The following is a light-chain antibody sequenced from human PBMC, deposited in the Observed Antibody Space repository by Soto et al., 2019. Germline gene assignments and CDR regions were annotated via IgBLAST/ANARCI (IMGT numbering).Light chain of an antibody. CDR3: MQALQTWT. CDR1: QSLLHSNGYNY. V-gene: IGKV2-28*01. CDR2: LGS. Sequence: DIVMTQSPLSLPVTPGEPDSISCRSSQSLLHSNGYNYLGWYLQKPGQSPQLLIYLGSNRASGVPDRFSGSGSGTDFTLKISRVEAEDVGVYYCMQALQTWTFGQGTKVEIK. J-gene: IGKJ1*01.